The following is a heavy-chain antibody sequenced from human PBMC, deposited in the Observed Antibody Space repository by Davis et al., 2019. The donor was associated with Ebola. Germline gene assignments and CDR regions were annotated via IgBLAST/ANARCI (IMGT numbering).Heavy chain of an antibody. CDR1: GFTFSSYS. D-gene: IGHD2-15*01. CDR3: ARGAGGYCSGGSCYGYYYYYGMDV. CDR2: ISSSSYI. Sequence: GESLKISCAASGFTFSSYSMNWVRQAPGKGLEWVSSISSSSYIYYADSVKGRFTISRDNAKNSLYLQMNSLRAEDTAVYYCARGAGGYCSGGSCYGYYYYYGMDVWGQGTTVTVSS. V-gene: IGHV3-21*01. J-gene: IGHJ6*02.